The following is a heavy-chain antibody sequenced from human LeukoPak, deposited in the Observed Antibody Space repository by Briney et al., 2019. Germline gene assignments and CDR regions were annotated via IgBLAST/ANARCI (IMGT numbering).Heavy chain of an antibody. Sequence: GESLKISCKGSGYSFTKYWIGWVRQMPGKGLEWMGNIDPSDSETRHSPSFQGQVTISVDKPISTAYLQWNSLKASDTAMYYCARLNDILTGPFDYWGQGALVTVSS. J-gene: IGHJ4*02. CDR1: GYSFTKYW. CDR2: IDPSDSET. CDR3: ARLNDILTGPFDY. V-gene: IGHV5-51*01. D-gene: IGHD3-9*01.